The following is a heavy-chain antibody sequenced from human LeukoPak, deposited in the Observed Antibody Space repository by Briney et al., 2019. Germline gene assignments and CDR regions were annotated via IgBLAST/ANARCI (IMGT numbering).Heavy chain of an antibody. CDR3: ARGYYYGSGSQFFDY. V-gene: IGHV3-7*01. J-gene: IGHJ4*02. D-gene: IGHD3-10*01. CDR1: GFTFSNYW. CDR2: IKQDGSEK. Sequence: GGSLRLSCAASGFTFSNYWMSWVRQAPGKGLEWVANIKQDGSEKYYVDAVKGRFTISRDNAKNSLYLQMNSLRAEDTAVYYCARGYYYGSGSQFFDYWGQGTLVTVSS.